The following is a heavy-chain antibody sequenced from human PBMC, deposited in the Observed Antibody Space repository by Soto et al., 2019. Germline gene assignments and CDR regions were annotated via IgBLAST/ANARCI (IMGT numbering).Heavy chain of an antibody. D-gene: IGHD2-8*02. CDR2: IKSEADGGTT. J-gene: IGHJ4*02. Sequence: GGSLRLSCAASGFSFSKAWMTWVRQAPGKGLEWVGRIKSEADGGTTNYAAPVKGRFTISREDSRDTLNLEMNSLKTEDTAVYYCTSDVYCTGAGCHQMYSDYGWGQGTLVTVSS. CDR3: TSDVYCTGAGCHQMYSDYG. CDR1: GFSFSKAW. V-gene: IGHV3-15*01.